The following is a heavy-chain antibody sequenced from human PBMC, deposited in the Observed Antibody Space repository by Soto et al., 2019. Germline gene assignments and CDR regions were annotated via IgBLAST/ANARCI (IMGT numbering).Heavy chain of an antibody. D-gene: IGHD3-10*01. V-gene: IGHV3-21*01. CDR1: GFTFSSYS. CDR3: AREGRGYGSGKIKHYYYYGMDV. Sequence: PGGSLRLSCAASGFTFSSYSMNWVRQAPGKGLEWVSSISSSSSYIYYADSVKGRFTISRDNAKNSLYLQMNSLRAEDTAVYYCAREGRGYGSGKIKHYYYYGMDVWGQGTTVTVSS. J-gene: IGHJ6*02. CDR2: ISSSSSYI.